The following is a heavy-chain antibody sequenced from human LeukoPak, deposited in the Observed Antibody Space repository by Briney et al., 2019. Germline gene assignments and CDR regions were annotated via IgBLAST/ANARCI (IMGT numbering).Heavy chain of an antibody. V-gene: IGHV3-7*01. J-gene: IGHJ3*02. Sequence: GSLRLSCAASGFTFISYWMRCVRQAPGKGLEWVANIKKDGSEKYLVDSVRGGFTISRDKAKNSLYLQTNSLRAENTAVYYCARGYDFWSGYGAFDIWGQGTMVTVSS. CDR2: IKKDGSEK. D-gene: IGHD3-3*01. CDR1: GFTFISYW. CDR3: ARGYDFWSGYGAFDI.